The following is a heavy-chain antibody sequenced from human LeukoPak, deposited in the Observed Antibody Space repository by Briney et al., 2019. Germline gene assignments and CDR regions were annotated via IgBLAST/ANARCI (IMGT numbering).Heavy chain of an antibody. V-gene: IGHV1-69*13. D-gene: IGHD2-15*01. J-gene: IGHJ4*02. Sequence: ASVKVSCKASGYTFTSYDINWVRQATGQGLEWMGGIIPIFGTANYAQKFQGRVTITADESTSTAYMELSSLRSEDTAVYYCARDGLGGQPDYWGQGTLVTVSS. CDR1: GYTFTSYD. CDR2: IIPIFGTA. CDR3: ARDGLGGQPDY.